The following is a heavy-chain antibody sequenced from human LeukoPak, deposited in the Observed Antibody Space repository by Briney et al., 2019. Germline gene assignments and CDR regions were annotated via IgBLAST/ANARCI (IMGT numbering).Heavy chain of an antibody. D-gene: IGHD3-10*02. CDR3: AELGITMIGGV. J-gene: IGHJ6*04. CDR1: GFTSSSYG. V-gene: IGHV3-48*04. CDR2: ISSSGSTI. Sequence: PGGSLRLSCAASGFTSSSYGMHWVRQAPGKGLEWVSYISSSGSTIYYADSVKGRFTISRDNAKNSLYLQMNSLRAEDTAVYYCAELGITMIGGVWGKGTTVTISS.